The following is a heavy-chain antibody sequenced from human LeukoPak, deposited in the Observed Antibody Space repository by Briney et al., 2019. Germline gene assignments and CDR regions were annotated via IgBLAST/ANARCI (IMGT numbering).Heavy chain of an antibody. D-gene: IGHD7-27*01. Sequence: GTLSLTCVVSGDSITSSNWWSWVRQAPGKGLEWVSVIYSGGSTYYADSVKGRFTISRDNSKNTLYLQMNSLRAEDTAVYYCARDRSWGIDYWGQGTLVTVSS. V-gene: IGHV3-53*01. CDR2: IYSGGST. CDR3: ARDRSWGIDY. CDR1: GDSITSSNW. J-gene: IGHJ4*02.